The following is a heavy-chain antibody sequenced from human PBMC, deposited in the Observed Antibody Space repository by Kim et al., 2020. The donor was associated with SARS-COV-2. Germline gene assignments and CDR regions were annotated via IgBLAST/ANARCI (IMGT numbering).Heavy chain of an antibody. V-gene: IGHV3-64D*06. CDR3: VKSRVGWELRPGLGAFDI. Sequence: GGSLRLSCSASGFTFSSYAMHWVRQAPGKGLEYVSAISSNGGSTYYADSVKGRFTISRDNSKNTLYLQMSSLRAEDTAVYYCVKSRVGWELRPGLGAFDIWGQGTMVTVSS. J-gene: IGHJ3*02. CDR2: ISSNGGST. CDR1: GFTFSSYA. D-gene: IGHD1-26*01.